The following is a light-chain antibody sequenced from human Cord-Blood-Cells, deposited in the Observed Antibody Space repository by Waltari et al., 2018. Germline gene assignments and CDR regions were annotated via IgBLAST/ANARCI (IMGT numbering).Light chain of an antibody. V-gene: IGLV2-14*01. CDR2: DVS. CDR1: SSDVGGYNY. Sequence: QSALTQPASVSGSPGQSITISCTGTSSDVGGYNYVSWYQQHPGKAPKLMMYDVSKRPSGVSNRFSGSKSGHTASLTISGLQAEDEADYYCSSYTSSSTVFGGGTKLTVL. CDR3: SSYTSSSTV. J-gene: IGLJ2*01.